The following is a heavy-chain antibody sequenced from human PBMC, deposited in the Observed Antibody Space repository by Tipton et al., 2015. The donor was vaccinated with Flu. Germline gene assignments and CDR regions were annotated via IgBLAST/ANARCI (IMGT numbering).Heavy chain of an antibody. D-gene: IGHD2-15*01. V-gene: IGHV4-38-2*02. CDR2: IHYSGSP. Sequence: TLSLTCTVSGDSMRRDYFWGWIRQAPGKGLEWIGNIHYSGSPHYNPSLKSRVTISVDTSKNQFSLRVSSVTAADTAVYYCARAGAATFYFDYWGQGTLVTVSS. CDR1: GDSMRRDYF. J-gene: IGHJ4*02. CDR3: ARAGAATFYFDY.